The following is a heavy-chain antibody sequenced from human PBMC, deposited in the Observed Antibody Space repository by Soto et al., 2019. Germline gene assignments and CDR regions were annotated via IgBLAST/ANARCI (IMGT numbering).Heavy chain of an antibody. J-gene: IGHJ4*02. Sequence: ASVTVSCKASGYTFTYRYLHWVRQAPGQALEWMGWITPFNGNTNYAQKFQDRVTITRDRSMSTAYMELSSLRSEDTAMYYCASLPLRFGESRKDDYWGQGTLVTVSS. CDR2: ITPFNGNT. CDR1: GYTFTYRY. V-gene: IGHV1-45*02. D-gene: IGHD3-10*01. CDR3: ASLPLRFGESRKDDY.